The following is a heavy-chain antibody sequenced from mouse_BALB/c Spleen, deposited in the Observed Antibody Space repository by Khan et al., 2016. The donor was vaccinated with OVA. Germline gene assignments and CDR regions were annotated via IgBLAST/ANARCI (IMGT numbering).Heavy chain of an antibody. V-gene: IGHV5-17*02. CDR3: ATSYFYGYYFDY. Sequence: EVELVESGGGLVQPGGSRKLSCAASGFTFSTYGMHWVRQAPEKGLEWVAYISGDSSTVYYADTVKGRFTISRDNPKNTLFLQMTSLMSEDTARYYCATSYFYGYYFDYWGTSTTLTVSS. CDR2: ISGDSSTV. CDR1: GFTFSTYG. D-gene: IGHD1-1*01. J-gene: IGHJ2*01.